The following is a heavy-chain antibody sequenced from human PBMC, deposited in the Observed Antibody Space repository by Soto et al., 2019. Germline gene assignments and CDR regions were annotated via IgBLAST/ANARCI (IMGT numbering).Heavy chain of an antibody. D-gene: IGHD6-19*01. J-gene: IGHJ4*02. CDR1: GDSITNGLSY. Sequence: QVQLQESGPGLVRPSQTLSLTCTVSGDSITNGLSYWSWIRQHPETGLEWIGYIHYSGSTDYTPSIKGRATISVDTSKSQFSLKLTSVTAADTAVYYCARQKWLSPFDYWGQGTLVTVSS. CDR3: ARQKWLSPFDY. V-gene: IGHV4-31*03. CDR2: IHYSGST.